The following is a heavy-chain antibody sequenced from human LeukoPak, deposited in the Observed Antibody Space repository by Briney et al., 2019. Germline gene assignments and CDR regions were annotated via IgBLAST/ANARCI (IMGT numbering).Heavy chain of an antibody. D-gene: IGHD1-7*01. Sequence: GESLKISCKGSGHNFPTYWIGWVRQLPGKGLEWMGIIFPGDSDARYSPSFEGQVTMSADMSIRTVYLEWNSLKASDNGIYYCARHLELATSDSHFCSHIDFWGKGTAVTVSS. CDR3: ARHLELATSDSHFCSHIDF. CDR1: GHNFPTYW. V-gene: IGHV5-51*01. CDR2: IFPGDSDA. J-gene: IGHJ6*03.